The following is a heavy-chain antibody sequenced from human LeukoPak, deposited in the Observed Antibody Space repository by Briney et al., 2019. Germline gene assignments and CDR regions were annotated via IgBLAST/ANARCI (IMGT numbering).Heavy chain of an antibody. J-gene: IGHJ5*02. V-gene: IGHV1-18*01. CDR3: ARGVMQQLVRGWFDP. Sequence: ASVKVSCKASGYTFTSYGISWVRQAPGQGLEWMGWISAYNGNTNYAQKLQGRVTMTRDMSTSTVYMELSSLRSEDTAVYYCARGVMQQLVRGWFDPWGQGTLVTVSS. CDR1: GYTFTSYG. D-gene: IGHD6-13*01. CDR2: ISAYNGNT.